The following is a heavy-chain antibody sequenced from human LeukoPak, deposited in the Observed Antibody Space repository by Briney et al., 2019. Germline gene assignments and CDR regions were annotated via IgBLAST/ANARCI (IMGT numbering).Heavy chain of an antibody. CDR1: GFAFSTYT. V-gene: IGHV3-48*01. Sequence: GGSLRLSCAASGFAFSTYTLNWVRQAPGKGLEWLSYISAGGGTIYYADSVKGRFTVSRDNAKNSLYLQMNSLRAEDTAVCYCAKDIHFLTGYDYWGQGTLVIVSS. J-gene: IGHJ4*02. D-gene: IGHD3/OR15-3a*01. CDR3: AKDIHFLTGYDY. CDR2: ISAGGGTI.